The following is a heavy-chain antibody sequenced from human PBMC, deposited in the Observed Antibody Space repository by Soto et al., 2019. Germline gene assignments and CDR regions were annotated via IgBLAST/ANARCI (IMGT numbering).Heavy chain of an antibody. V-gene: IGHV1-2*04. CDR2: INPNSGGT. CDR1: GYTFTGYY. Sequence: GPSVKVSCKASGYTFTGYYMHWVRQAPGQGLEWMGWINPNSGGTNYAQKFQGWVTMTRDTSISTAYMELSRLGSDDTAVYYCARGGIVVVAARDLFDYWGQGTLVTGSS. D-gene: IGHD2-2*01. J-gene: IGHJ4*02. CDR3: ARGGIVVVAARDLFDY.